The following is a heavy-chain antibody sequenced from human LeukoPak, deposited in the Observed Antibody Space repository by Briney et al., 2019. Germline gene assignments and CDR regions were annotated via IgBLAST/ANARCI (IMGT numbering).Heavy chain of an antibody. D-gene: IGHD6-6*01. Sequence: GGSLRLSCAASGFTFSSYWMHWVRQAPGKGLEWVSYISSSSGTRYYADSVKGRFTISRDNAENSLYLQLNSLRAEDTAVYYCARRAARSPYFDYWGQGTLVTVSS. CDR3: ARRAARSPYFDY. V-gene: IGHV3-48*04. CDR1: GFTFSSYW. CDR2: ISSSSGTR. J-gene: IGHJ4*02.